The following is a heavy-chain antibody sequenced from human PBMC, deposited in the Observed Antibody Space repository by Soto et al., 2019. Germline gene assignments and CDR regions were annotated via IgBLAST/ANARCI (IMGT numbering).Heavy chain of an antibody. CDR1: GFTFSSYA. CDR3: ANVGLGSTSSSVRYYYYYGMDV. D-gene: IGHD2-2*01. J-gene: IGHJ6*02. CDR2: ISGSGGST. Sequence: EVQLLESGGGLVQPGGSLRLSCAASGFTFSSYAMSWVRQAPGKGLEWVSAISGSGGSTYYADSVKGRFTISRDNSKNTLYLQMNSRRAEDTAVYYCANVGLGSTSSSVRYYYYYGMDVWGQGTTVTVSS. V-gene: IGHV3-23*01.